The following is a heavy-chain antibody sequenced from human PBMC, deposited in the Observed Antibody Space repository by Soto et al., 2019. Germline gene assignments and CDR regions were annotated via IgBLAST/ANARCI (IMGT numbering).Heavy chain of an antibody. CDR1: GFTFSSYA. D-gene: IGHD6-19*01. CDR3: ARAGEQWLPGYYYYGMDV. J-gene: IGHJ6*02. V-gene: IGHV3-30-3*01. CDR2: ISYDGSNT. Sequence: QVQLVESGGGVVQPGRSLRLSCAASGFTFSSYAMHWVRQAPGKGLEWVAVISYDGSNTYYADSVKGRFTISRDNSKNPLYLQRNSLRAEDTAVYYWARAGEQWLPGYYYYGMDVWGQGTTVTVSS.